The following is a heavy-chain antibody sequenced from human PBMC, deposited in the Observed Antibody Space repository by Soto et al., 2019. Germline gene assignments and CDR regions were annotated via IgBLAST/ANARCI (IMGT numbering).Heavy chain of an antibody. Sequence: LRLSCAASGFTFRGYAMSWVRQAPGKGPEWDSGISGSGDSTYHAKSVKGRFIISRDNSKNTLYLEINSLRAEDTAVYYCAKAYGASHSPFDCWGQGTLVTVSS. CDR2: ISGSGDST. CDR1: GFTFRGYA. D-gene: IGHD2-21*01. V-gene: IGHV3-23*01. J-gene: IGHJ4*02. CDR3: AKAYGASHSPFDC.